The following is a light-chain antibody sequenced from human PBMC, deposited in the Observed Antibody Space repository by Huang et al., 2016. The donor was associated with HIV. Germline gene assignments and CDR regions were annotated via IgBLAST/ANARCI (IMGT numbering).Light chain of an antibody. J-gene: IGKJ5*01. CDR2: DAS. V-gene: IGKV1D-13*01. CDR1: RGISSG. CDR3: QQFNNYLT. Sequence: AIQLTQSPSSLSASVGDRVTITCRASRGISSGLAWYQQKPGKAPKRLIFDASRLESGVPSRFSGSGSGTDFTLTISSLQPEDFATYYCQQFNNYLTFGQGTRLEIQ.